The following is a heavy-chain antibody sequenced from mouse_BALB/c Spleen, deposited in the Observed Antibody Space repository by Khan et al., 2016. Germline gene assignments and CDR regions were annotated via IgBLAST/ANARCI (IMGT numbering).Heavy chain of an antibody. J-gene: IGHJ1*01. CDR2: IDPANGNT. CDR3: ANWDWYFYV. D-gene: IGHD4-1*01. Sequence: VQLQQSGAELVKPGASVKLSCTASGFNIKDTYMHWVKQRPEQGLEWIGRIDPANGNTKYDPNFQGKATITADTSSNTAYLQLSSLTSEDTAVXYCANWDWYFYVCGAGTTVTVSS. V-gene: IGHV14-3*02. CDR1: GFNIKDTY.